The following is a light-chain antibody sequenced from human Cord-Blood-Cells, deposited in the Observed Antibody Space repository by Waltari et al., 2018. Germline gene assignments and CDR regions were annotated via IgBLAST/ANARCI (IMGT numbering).Light chain of an antibody. J-gene: IGKJ1*01. CDR1: QSVLYSSNNKNY. CDR2: WAS. V-gene: IGKV4-1*01. CDR3: QQYYSTPT. Sequence: DIVMTPSPDPLAVSLGERATINCKSSQSVLYSSNNKNYLAWYQQKPGQPPKLLIYWASTRESGVPDRFSGNGSGTDFTLTISSLQAEDVAVYYCQQYYSTPTFGQGTKVEIK.